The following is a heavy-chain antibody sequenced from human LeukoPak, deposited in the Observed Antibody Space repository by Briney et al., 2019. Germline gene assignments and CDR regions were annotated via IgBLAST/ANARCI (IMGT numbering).Heavy chain of an antibody. CDR2: IYHSGST. V-gene: IGHV4-38-2*02. Sequence: SETLSLTCTVSGYSISSGYYWDWIRQPPGKGLEWIGSIYHSGSTYYNPSLKSRVTISVDTSKNQFSLKLSSVTAADTAVYYCARMPGYSYYYMDVWGKGTTVTVSS. CDR3: ARMPGYSYYYMDV. CDR1: GYSISSGYY. J-gene: IGHJ6*03. D-gene: IGHD5-18*01.